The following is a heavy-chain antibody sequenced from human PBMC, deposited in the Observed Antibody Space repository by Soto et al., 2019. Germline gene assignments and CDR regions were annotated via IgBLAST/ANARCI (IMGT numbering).Heavy chain of an antibody. J-gene: IGHJ6*02. V-gene: IGHV1-69*13. CDR2: IIPIFGTA. CDR3: ARARNHMTTLYYYGMDV. CDR1: GGTFSSYA. Sequence: SVKVSCKASGGTFSSYAISWVRQAPGQGLEWMGGIIPIFGTANYAQKFQGRVTITADESTSTAYMELSSLRSEDTAVYYCARARNHMTTLYYYGMDVWGQGTTVTVS. D-gene: IGHD4-17*01.